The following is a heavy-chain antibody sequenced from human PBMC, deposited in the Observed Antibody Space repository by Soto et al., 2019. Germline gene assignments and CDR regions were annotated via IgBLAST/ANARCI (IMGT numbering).Heavy chain of an antibody. Sequence: SSASDSCTTSAGTFGNYARTWVRQAPGQGNEWLGRIIPIFVSANYTQKFQGRVTITADESTTPAYMELSSLRSDDTSVYYCAKDRRKDGYFGNWFDPWGQGTLLTVSA. D-gene: IGHD5-12*01. CDR3: AKDRRKDGYFGNWFDP. J-gene: IGHJ5*02. CDR2: IIPIFVSA. CDR1: AGTFGNYA. V-gene: IGHV1-69*13.